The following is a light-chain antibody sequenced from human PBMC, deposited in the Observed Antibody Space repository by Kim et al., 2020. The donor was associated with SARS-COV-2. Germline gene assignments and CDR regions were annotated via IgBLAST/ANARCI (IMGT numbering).Light chain of an antibody. CDR2: AAS. J-gene: IGKJ4*01. Sequence: ASVGDRVTLTCRASQNIGTDLNWYQQKPGKPPELLIYAASTLQTGVPSRFSGSGSWTEFTLTISSLHPEDFATFFCQQSHNFPLTFGGGTKVDIK. V-gene: IGKV1-39*01. CDR3: QQSHNFPLT. CDR1: QNIGTD.